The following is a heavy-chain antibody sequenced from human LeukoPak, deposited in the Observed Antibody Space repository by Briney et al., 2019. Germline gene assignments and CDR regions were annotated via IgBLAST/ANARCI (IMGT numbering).Heavy chain of an antibody. CDR1: GFTFSSYE. V-gene: IGHV3-48*03. D-gene: IGHD3-10*01. CDR2: ISSSGSTI. CDR3: ASDGSGSYYNGGDY. Sequence: VGSLRLSCAASGFTFSSYEMNWVRQAPGKGLEWVSYISSSGSTIYYADSVKGRFTISRDNAKNSLYLQMNSLRAEDTAVYYCASDGSGSYYNGGDYWGQGTLVTVSS. J-gene: IGHJ4*02.